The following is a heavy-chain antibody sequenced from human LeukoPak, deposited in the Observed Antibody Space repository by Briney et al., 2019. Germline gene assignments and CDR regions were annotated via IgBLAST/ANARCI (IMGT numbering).Heavy chain of an antibody. V-gene: IGHV4-59*07. J-gene: IGHJ4*02. CDR2: IYYSGST. CDR3: ARVDYDILTGYYGFDF. Sequence: SDTLSLTCIVSGGSISSYYWSWIRQPPRNGLEWIGYIYYSGSTNYNPSLKSRVTISLDTFKNQFSLKLSSVTAADTAVYYCARVDYDILTGYYGFDFWGQGTLVTVSS. D-gene: IGHD3-9*01. CDR1: GGSISSYY.